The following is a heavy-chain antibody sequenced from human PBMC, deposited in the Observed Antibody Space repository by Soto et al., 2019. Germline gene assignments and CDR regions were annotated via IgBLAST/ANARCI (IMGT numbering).Heavy chain of an antibody. CDR3: ARHDTPGSGSYHELDY. Sequence: SETLSLTCTVSGGSISSSSYYWGWIRQPPGKGLEWIGSIYYSGSTYYNPSLKSRVTISVDTSKNQFSLKLSSVTAADTAVYYCARHDTPGSGSYHELDYWGQGTLVTVSS. V-gene: IGHV4-39*01. CDR2: IYYSGST. D-gene: IGHD3-10*01. J-gene: IGHJ4*02. CDR1: GGSISSSSYY.